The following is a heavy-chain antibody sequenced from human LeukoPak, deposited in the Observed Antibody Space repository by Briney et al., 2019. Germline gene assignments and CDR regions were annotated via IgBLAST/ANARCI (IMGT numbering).Heavy chain of an antibody. CDR3: AKEDSSSSRYYFEY. CDR2: ISGSGGGT. V-gene: IGHV3-23*01. Sequence: GGSLRPSCAASGFAFSTYAMSWVRQAPGMGLEWVSAISGSGGGTYYADSVKGRFTISRDNAKNMLYLLMNNLRAEDTAVYYCAKEDSSSSRYYFEYWGQGTLVTVSS. D-gene: IGHD6-6*01. CDR1: GFAFSTYA. J-gene: IGHJ4*02.